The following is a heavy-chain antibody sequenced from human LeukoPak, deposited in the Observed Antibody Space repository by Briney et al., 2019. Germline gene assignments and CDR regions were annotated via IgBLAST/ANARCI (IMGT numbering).Heavy chain of an antibody. J-gene: IGHJ5*02. CDR3: ARYCSSTSCYGAPFRWFDP. V-gene: IGHV4-59*12. D-gene: IGHD2-2*01. Sequence: SETLSLTCTVSGGSISSYYWSWIRQPPGKGLEWIGYIYYSGSTNYNPSLKSRVTISVDKSKNQFSLKLSSVTAADTAVYYCARYCSSTSCYGAPFRWFDPWGQGTLVTVSS. CDR2: IYYSGST. CDR1: GGSISSYY.